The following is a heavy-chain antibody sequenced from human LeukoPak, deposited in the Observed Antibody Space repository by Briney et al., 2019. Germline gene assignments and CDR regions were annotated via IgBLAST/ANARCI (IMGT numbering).Heavy chain of an antibody. V-gene: IGHV3-33*01. CDR1: GFPFSSYV. CDR3: ARDRSGPGYHFDY. CDR2: IWFDGGKI. D-gene: IGHD1-1*01. Sequence: PGRSLRLSCAASGFPFSSYVMHWLRQAPGKGLEWVAVIWFDGGKIYYADSVKGRFTISRDNSKNTLYLQMNSLRAEDTAVYHCARDRSGPGYHFDYWGQGTLVTVSS. J-gene: IGHJ4*02.